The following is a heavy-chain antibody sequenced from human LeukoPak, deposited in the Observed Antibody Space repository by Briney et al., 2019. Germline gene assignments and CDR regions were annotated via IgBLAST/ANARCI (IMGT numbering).Heavy chain of an antibody. J-gene: IGHJ4*02. CDR1: GGSISSSNW. D-gene: IGHD3-22*01. V-gene: IGHV4-4*02. Sequence: KASETLSLTCAVSGGSISSSNWWSWVRQPPGKGLEWIGEIYHSGSTNYNPSLKSRVTISVDKSKNQFSLKLSSVTAADTAVYYCARGVYYDSSGYYPYGYWGQGALVTVSS. CDR3: ARGVYYDSSGYYPYGY. CDR2: IYHSGST.